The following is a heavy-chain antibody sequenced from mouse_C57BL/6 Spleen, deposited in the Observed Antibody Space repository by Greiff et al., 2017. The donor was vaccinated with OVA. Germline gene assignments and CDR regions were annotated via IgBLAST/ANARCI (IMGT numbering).Heavy chain of an antibody. V-gene: IGHV14-4*01. J-gene: IGHJ4*01. CDR1: GFNIKDDY. D-gene: IGHD4-1*01. CDR3: TTWGSHYAMDD. Sequence: VQLQQSGAELVRPGASVKLSCTASGFNIKDDYMHWVKQRPEQGLEWIGWIDPENGDTEYASKFQGKATITADTSSNTAYLQLSSLTSEDTAVYYCTTWGSHYAMDDWGQGTSVTVSS. CDR2: IDPENGDT.